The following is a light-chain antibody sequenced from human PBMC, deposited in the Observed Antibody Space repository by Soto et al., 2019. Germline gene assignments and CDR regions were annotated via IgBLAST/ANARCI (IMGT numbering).Light chain of an antibody. CDR1: SSDVGGYNY. J-gene: IGLJ1*01. CDR2: DVS. CDR3: GSYISSSTVLYV. V-gene: IGLV2-14*01. Sequence: QSVLTQPASVSGSRGQSITISCTGTSSDVGGYNYVSWYQQHSGKAPKLIIYDVSNRPSGVSNRFSGSKSGNTASLTISGLQAEDEADYYCGSYISSSTVLYVFGSGTKVTVL.